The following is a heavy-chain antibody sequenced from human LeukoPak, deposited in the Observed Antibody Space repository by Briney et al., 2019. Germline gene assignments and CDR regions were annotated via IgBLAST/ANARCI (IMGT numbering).Heavy chain of an antibody. CDR3: ASRDSIAYCGGDCYSLYFQH. J-gene: IGHJ1*01. V-gene: IGHV3-53*01. CDR2: IYSGGST. CDR1: GFTVSSNY. Sequence: GGSPRLSCAASGFTVSSNYMSWVRQAPGKGLEWVSVIYSGGSTYYADSVKGRFTISRDNSKNTLYLQMNSLRAEDTAVYYCASRDSIAYCGGDCYSLYFQHWGQGTLVTVSS. D-gene: IGHD2-21*02.